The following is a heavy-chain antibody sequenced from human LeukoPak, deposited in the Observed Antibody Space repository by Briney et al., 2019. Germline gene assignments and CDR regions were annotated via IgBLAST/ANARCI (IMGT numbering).Heavy chain of an antibody. Sequence: ASVKVSCKASGGTFSSYTISWVRQAPGQGLEWMGRIIPILGIANHAQKFQGRVTITADKSTSTAYMELSSLRSEDTAVYYCAGEMVYAADYWGQGTLVTVSS. CDR2: IIPILGIA. CDR1: GGTFSSYT. J-gene: IGHJ4*02. D-gene: IGHD2-8*01. V-gene: IGHV1-69*02. CDR3: AGEMVYAADY.